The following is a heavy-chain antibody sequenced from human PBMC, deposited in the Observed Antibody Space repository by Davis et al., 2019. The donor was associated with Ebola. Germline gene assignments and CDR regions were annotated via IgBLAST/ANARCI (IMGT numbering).Heavy chain of an antibody. CDR1: GVSITGYF. D-gene: IGHD2-21*01. CDR3: ANHCGGDCFTDH. J-gene: IGHJ4*02. Sequence: PSETLSLTCTVSGVSITGYFWRWIRQTPGKGLEWIGYISNSGSTKYNPSLKSRVTISADTSKNQIPLNLSSVTAADTATYYCANHCGGDCFTDHWGQGTQVTVSS. CDR2: ISNSGST. V-gene: IGHV4-59*01.